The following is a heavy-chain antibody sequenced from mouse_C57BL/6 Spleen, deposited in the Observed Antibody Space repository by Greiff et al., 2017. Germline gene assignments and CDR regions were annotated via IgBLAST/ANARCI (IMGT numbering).Heavy chain of an antibody. V-gene: IGHV1-80*01. D-gene: IGHD2-2*01. CDR1: GYAFSSYW. CDR2: IYPGDGDT. J-gene: IGHJ2*01. CDR3: ARGGGYDDLFDY. Sequence: VPLQQSGAELVKPGASVKISCKASGYAFSSYWMNWVKQRPGKGLEWIGQIYPGDGDTNYNGKFKGKATLTADKSSSTAYMQLSSLTSEDSAVYFCARGGGYDDLFDYWGQGTTLTVSS.